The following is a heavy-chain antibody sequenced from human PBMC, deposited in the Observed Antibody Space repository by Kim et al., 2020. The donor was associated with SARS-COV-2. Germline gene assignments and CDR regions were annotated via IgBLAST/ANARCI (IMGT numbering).Heavy chain of an antibody. Sequence: SETLSLTCTVSGGSISSYYWSWIRQPPGKGLEWIGYIYYSGSTNYNPSLKSRVTISVDTSKNQFSLKLSSVTAADTAVYYCARDAYYDILTGPSLGGWFDPWGQGTLVTVSS. CDR2: IYYSGST. V-gene: IGHV4-59*13. J-gene: IGHJ5*02. CDR1: GGSISSYY. CDR3: ARDAYYDILTGPSLGGWFDP. D-gene: IGHD3-9*01.